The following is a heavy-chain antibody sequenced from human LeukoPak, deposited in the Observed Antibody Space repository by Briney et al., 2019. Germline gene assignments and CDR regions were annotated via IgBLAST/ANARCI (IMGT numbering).Heavy chain of an antibody. Sequence: ASVKVSCKTSGYTFTGHFMNWVRQAPEQGLEWMGWIKPKSGATAYAQKFQGRVTMTRDTATNTAYLEVSGLTPDDTAVYYCARVREWEEISGAIPDYFDYWGQGTLITVSS. CDR2: IKPKSGAT. CDR3: ARVREWEEISGAIPDYFDY. V-gene: IGHV1-2*02. CDR1: GYTFTGHF. J-gene: IGHJ4*02. D-gene: IGHD3-3*01.